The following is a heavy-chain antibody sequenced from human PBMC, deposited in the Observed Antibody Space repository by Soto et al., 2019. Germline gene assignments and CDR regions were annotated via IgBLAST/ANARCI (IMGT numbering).Heavy chain of an antibody. V-gene: IGHV4-34*01. Sequence: PSETLSLTCAVYGGSFSGYYWSWIRQPPGKGLEWIGEINHSGSTNYNPSLKSRVTISVDTSKNQFSLKLSSVTAADTAVYYCARPLPILESDIDYYGMDVWGQGTTVTVSS. J-gene: IGHJ6*02. CDR3: ARPLPILESDIDYYGMDV. CDR2: INHSGST. CDR1: GGSFSGYY.